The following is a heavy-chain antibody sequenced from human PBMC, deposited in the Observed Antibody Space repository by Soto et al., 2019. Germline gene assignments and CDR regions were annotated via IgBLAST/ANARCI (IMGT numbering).Heavy chain of an antibody. J-gene: IGHJ5*02. CDR2: INAHSGGT. CDR1: GFSFTGYY. Sequence: GASVKVSCKASGFSFTGYYIHWLRQAPGQGLEWMGWINAHSGGTEYAQKFQGRVTLTRDTSISTAYITLSSLRSDDTAIYYCAKDLTRQLAYWLDPWGQGTQVTVSS. V-gene: IGHV1-2*02. CDR3: AKDLTRQLAYWLDP. D-gene: IGHD6-6*01.